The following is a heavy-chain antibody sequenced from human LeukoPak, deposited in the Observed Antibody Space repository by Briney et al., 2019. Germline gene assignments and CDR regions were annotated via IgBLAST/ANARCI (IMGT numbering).Heavy chain of an antibody. Sequence: PGGSLRLSCAGSGFTFSSSGINWVCQTPGKGLEWVSVISGGGDSTYYADSVKGRFTIARDNSKNTVYLQMSSLRAEDTAVYYCAKHIGDSCYSAVDYWGQGTLVTVSS. V-gene: IGHV3-23*01. J-gene: IGHJ4*02. CDR2: ISGGGDST. CDR1: GFTFSSSG. D-gene: IGHD2-15*01. CDR3: AKHIGDSCYSAVDY.